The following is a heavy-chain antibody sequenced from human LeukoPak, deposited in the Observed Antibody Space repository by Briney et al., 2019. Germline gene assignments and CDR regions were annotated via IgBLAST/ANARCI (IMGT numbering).Heavy chain of an antibody. J-gene: IGHJ3*02. V-gene: IGHV3-9*01. Sequence: GGSLRLSCAASGFTFDDYAMPWVRQAPGKGLEWVSGISWNSGSIGYADSVKGRFTISRDNAKNPLYLQMNSLRAEDTALYYCAKAFGSVTMDAFDIWGQGTMVTVSS. CDR1: GFTFDDYA. CDR2: ISWNSGSI. D-gene: IGHD4-17*01. CDR3: AKAFGSVTMDAFDI.